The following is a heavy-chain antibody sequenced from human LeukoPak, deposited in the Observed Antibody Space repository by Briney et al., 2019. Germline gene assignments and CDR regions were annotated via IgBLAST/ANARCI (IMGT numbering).Heavy chain of an antibody. Sequence: PSETLSLTCSVSGASISSYYWSWVRQPPGKGLEWLASIHDRGTTNYNPSLASRVTISVDTSRKQFSLKLSSVTAADTAVYYCARDRWPVGVSYFDYWGQGILVTVPS. J-gene: IGHJ4*02. D-gene: IGHD6-19*01. CDR2: IHDRGTT. CDR1: GASISSYY. V-gene: IGHV4-59*01. CDR3: ARDRWPVGVSYFDY.